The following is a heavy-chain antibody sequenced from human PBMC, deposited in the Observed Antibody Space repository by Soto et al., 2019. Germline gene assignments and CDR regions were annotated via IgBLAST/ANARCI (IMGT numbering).Heavy chain of an antibody. D-gene: IGHD5-18*01. J-gene: IGHJ3*02. CDR3: AHRGGYSYGRNAFDI. Sequence: QITLKESGPTLVKPTQTLTLTCTFSGFSLSTSGVGVGWIRQPPGKALEWLALIYWDDDKRYSPSLKSRLTIAKDTSKNQVVLTMTNMDPVDTATYYCAHRGGYSYGRNAFDIWGQGTMVTVSS. CDR1: GFSLSTSGVG. V-gene: IGHV2-5*02. CDR2: IYWDDDK.